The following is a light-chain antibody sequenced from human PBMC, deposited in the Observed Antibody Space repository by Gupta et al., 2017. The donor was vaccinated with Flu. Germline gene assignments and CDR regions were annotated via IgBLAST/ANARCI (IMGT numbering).Light chain of an antibody. V-gene: IGKV1-5*03. Sequence: DIQMTQSPSTLSVSVGDRVTITCRASQSISSWLAWYQQKPGKAPKLLIYKASSLESGVPSRFSGSGSGTEFTLTISSLQPDDFATYYFQQYNSYWTFGQGAKVEIK. J-gene: IGKJ1*01. CDR2: KAS. CDR3: QQYNSYWT. CDR1: QSISSW.